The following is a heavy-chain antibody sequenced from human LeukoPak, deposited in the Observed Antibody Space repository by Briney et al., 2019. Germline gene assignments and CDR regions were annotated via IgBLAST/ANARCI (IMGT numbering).Heavy chain of an antibody. D-gene: IGHD6-6*01. V-gene: IGHV3-30*18. CDR2: ISYDGTNK. CDR1: GFTFSSYG. Sequence: PGRSLRLFCAASGFTFSSYGMHWVPQAPGQGLEWVAVISYDGTNKYYAVHVHGRFTNSRDKTKHTLTLQINRPRAQATTVDYCAKSPGRSSRISRFDYWGQGILVTVSS. J-gene: IGHJ4*02. CDR3: AKSPGRSSRISRFDY.